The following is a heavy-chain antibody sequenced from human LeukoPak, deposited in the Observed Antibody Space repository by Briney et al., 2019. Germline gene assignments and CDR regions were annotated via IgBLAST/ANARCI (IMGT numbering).Heavy chain of an antibody. CDR1: GFTFSSYS. J-gene: IGHJ4*02. CDR3: ARNAREIQLPPDY. Sequence: PGGSLRLSCAASGFTFSSYSMNWVRQAPGKGLEWVSSISSSSSYIYYADSVKGRFTISRDNAKNSLYLQMNSLRAEDTAVYYCARNAREIQLPPDYWGQGTLVTVSS. CDR2: ISSSSSYI. D-gene: IGHD5-18*01. V-gene: IGHV3-21*01.